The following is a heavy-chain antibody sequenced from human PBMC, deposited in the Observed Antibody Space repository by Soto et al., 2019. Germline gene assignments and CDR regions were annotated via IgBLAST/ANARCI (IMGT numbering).Heavy chain of an antibody. D-gene: IGHD3-3*01. Sequence: GGSLRLSCAASGFTFSSYWMSWVRQAPGKGLEWVANIKQDGSEKYYVDSVKGRFTISRDNAKNSLYLQMNSLRAEDTAVYYCARRRRTIFGVVIIPYYYYYMDVWGKGTTVTVSS. CDR3: ARRRRTIFGVVIIPYYYYYMDV. J-gene: IGHJ6*03. CDR1: GFTFSSYW. V-gene: IGHV3-7*01. CDR2: IKQDGSEK.